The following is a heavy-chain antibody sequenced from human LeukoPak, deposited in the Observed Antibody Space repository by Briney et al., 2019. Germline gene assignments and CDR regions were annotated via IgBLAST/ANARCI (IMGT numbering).Heavy chain of an antibody. D-gene: IGHD6-13*01. CDR2: ISTYNGNT. CDR1: GYIFSTYG. V-gene: IGHV1-18*01. CDR3: ARDGGIAAAGDY. J-gene: IGHJ4*02. Sequence: ASVKVSCKASGYIFSTYGISWVRRAPGQGLEWMGWISTYNGNTHYAQKLQGRVTMTTDTSTSTAYMELRSLRSDDTAVYYCARDGGIAAAGDYWGQGTLVTVSS.